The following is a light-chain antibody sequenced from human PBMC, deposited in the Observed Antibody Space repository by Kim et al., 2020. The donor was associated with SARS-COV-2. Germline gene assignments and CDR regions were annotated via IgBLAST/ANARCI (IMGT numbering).Light chain of an antibody. CDR3: NSRDSSGNLYV. CDR2: GKN. V-gene: IGLV3-19*01. J-gene: IGLJ1*01. Sequence: ALGPTVRIACQGDSLRSYYASWYQQKPGQAPVLVIYGKNNRPSGIPDRFSGSSSGNTASLTITGAQAEDEADYYCNSRDSSGNLYVFGTGTKVTVL. CDR1: SLRSYY.